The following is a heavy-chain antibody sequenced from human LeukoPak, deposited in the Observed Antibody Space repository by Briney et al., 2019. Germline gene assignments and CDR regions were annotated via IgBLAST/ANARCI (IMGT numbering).Heavy chain of an antibody. Sequence: TGGSLRLSCAASGFTFSSYGIHWVRQAPGKGLEWVAFIRYDGSKNYYADSVKGRFTISRDNSKNTLYLQMNSLRAEDTAVYYCAKAYSSAFFDYCGQGTLVTVSS. CDR2: IRYDGSKN. D-gene: IGHD6-19*01. CDR3: AKAYSSAFFDY. V-gene: IGHV3-30*02. CDR1: GFTFSSYG. J-gene: IGHJ4*02.